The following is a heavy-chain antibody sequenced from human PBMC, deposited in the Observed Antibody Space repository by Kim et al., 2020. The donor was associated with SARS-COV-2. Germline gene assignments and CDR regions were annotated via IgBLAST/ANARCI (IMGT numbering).Heavy chain of an antibody. Sequence: ASVKVSCKASGYTFTSYAMNWVRQAPGQGLEWMGWINTNTGNPTYAQGFTGRFVFSLDTSVSTAYLQISSLKAEDTAVYYCARDGYDSSGYYYVYFDYWGQGTLVTVSS. V-gene: IGHV7-4-1*02. CDR1: GYTFTSYA. D-gene: IGHD3-22*01. J-gene: IGHJ4*02. CDR3: ARDGYDSSGYYYVYFDY. CDR2: INTNTGNP.